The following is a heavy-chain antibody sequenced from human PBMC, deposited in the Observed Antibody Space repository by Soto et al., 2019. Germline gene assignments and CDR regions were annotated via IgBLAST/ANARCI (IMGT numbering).Heavy chain of an antibody. V-gene: IGHV3-21*01. CDR3: VRDPAADGYYGMDG. CDR1: EFSFSMYN. CDR2: ISTTSSHI. J-gene: IGHJ6*02. Sequence: EVQLVESGGGLVKPGGSLRLSCVASEFSFSMYNMNWVRQAPGKGLEWVSFISTTSSHIHYADSVMGRFTISSDNAKKALYLQMNSLRAEDTAVYDWVRDPAADGYYGMDGWGQGTTVTVSS. D-gene: IGHD6-13*01.